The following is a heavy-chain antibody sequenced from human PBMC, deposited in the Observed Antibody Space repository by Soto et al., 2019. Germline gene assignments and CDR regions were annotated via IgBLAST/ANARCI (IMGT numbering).Heavy chain of an antibody. CDR3: AXEPNYFDY. J-gene: IGHJ4*02. CDR2: ISAYNGNK. V-gene: IGHV1-18*01. CDR1: GYTFTSYG. Sequence: QVQLVQSGAEVKKPGASVKVSCKASGYTFTSYGISWVRQAPGQGLEWMGWISAYNGNKKYAQKVQGRVTMTTDTSSSTXXXXXXXXRSDXTAXXXXAXEPNYFDYWGQGTLVTVSS.